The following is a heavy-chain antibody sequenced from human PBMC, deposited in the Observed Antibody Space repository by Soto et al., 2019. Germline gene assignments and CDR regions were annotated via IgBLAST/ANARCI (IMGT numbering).Heavy chain of an antibody. CDR2: ISGSGGSA. D-gene: IGHD2-21*02. J-gene: IGHJ5*02. CDR1: GFTFSSYA. V-gene: IGHV3-23*01. CDR3: AKGGVRIVVVTDGFDP. Sequence: EVQLLESGGGLVQPGGSLRLSCAASGFTFSSYAMSWVRQAPGKGLEWVSAISGSGGSAYYADSVKGRFTISRDNSKNTLYLQMNSLRAEDTAVYYCAKGGVRIVVVTDGFDPWGQGTLVTVSS.